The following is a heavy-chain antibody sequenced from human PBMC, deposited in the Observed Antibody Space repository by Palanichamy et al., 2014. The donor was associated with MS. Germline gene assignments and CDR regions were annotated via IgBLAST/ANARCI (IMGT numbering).Heavy chain of an antibody. D-gene: IGHD4-23*01. CDR1: KYTLTDYY. Sequence: QVQLLQSGAEVKKPGASVKVSCKASKYTLTDYYLHWVRQAPGQGLEWMGRINPKNGDTNYAQKFQGRVTMTRDTSINTAYMEMSSLRADDTAIYYCARSSTRTTVVIWMNWFDPWGQGTLVTVSS. V-gene: IGHV1-2*02. CDR3: ARSSTRTTVVIWMNWFDP. J-gene: IGHJ5*02. CDR2: INPKNGDT.